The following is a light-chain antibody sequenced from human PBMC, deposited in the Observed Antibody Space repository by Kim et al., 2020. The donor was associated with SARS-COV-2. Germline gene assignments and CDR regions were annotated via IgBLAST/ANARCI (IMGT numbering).Light chain of an antibody. CDR3: QQYYNWPPVT. CDR1: QPVSSK. J-gene: IGKJ4*01. Sequence: SPGERATLSCRAGQPVSSKLASYQHKPGQAPRLLIHGISTRATGVPARFSGSGSGTEFTLTISSLQFEDFSVYYCQQYYNWPPVTFGGGTKVDIK. CDR2: GIS. V-gene: IGKV3-15*01.